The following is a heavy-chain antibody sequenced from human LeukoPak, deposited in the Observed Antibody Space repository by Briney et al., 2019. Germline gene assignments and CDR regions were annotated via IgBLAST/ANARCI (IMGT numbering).Heavy chain of an antibody. D-gene: IGHD6-13*01. V-gene: IGHV4-59*01. Sequence: SETLSLTCTVSGDSFSYFYWSWIRQPPGKGLEWIGYIYNSGSTNYNPSLKSRVTISRDTSKNQFSLKLNSVTAADTAVYYCARGVVAAAGRTFDFWGQGTLVTVSS. J-gene: IGHJ4*02. CDR2: IYNSGST. CDR1: GDSFSYFY. CDR3: ARGVVAAAGRTFDF.